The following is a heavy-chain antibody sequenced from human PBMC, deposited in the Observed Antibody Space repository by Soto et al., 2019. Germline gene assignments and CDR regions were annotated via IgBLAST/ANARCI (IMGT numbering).Heavy chain of an antibody. CDR1: GFTFSSYA. Sequence: GGSMRLSCAASGFTFSSYAMHWVRQAPGKGLEWVAVISYDGSNKYYADSVKGRFTISRDNSKNTLYLQMNSLRAEDTAVYYCGRGSVVVPAEIYSISEPFDYWGQGTRVTVSS. CDR3: GRGSVVVPAEIYSISEPFDY. J-gene: IGHJ4*02. CDR2: ISYDGSNK. D-gene: IGHD2-2*01. V-gene: IGHV3-30-3*01.